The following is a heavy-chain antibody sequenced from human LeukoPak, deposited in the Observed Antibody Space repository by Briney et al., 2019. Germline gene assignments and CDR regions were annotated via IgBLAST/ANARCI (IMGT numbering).Heavy chain of an antibody. V-gene: IGHV1-2*02. J-gene: IGHJ5*02. CDR2: ISPNSGGT. D-gene: IGHD5-18*01. CDR3: ARDFRAAMVSDWFDP. CDR1: GYTFTGYY. Sequence: ASVKVSCKASGYTFTGYYMHWVRQAPGQGLEWMGWISPNSGGTNYAQQFQGRVTMTRDTSISTAYMELSRLRSDDTAVYYCARDFRAAMVSDWFDPWGQGTLVTVSS.